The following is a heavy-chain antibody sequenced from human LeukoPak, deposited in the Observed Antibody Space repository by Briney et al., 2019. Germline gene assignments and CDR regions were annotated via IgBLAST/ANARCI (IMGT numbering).Heavy chain of an antibody. V-gene: IGHV4-34*01. CDR3: ARGGDHAGVY. D-gene: IGHD1-14*01. CDR1: GFTFSSYG. Sequence: GSLRLSCAASGFTFSSYGMHWIRQPPGKGLEWIGEINHSGSTNYNPSLKSRVTISVDTSKNQFSLKLSSVTAADTAVYYCARGGDHAGVYWGQGTLVTVSS. J-gene: IGHJ4*02. CDR2: INHSGST.